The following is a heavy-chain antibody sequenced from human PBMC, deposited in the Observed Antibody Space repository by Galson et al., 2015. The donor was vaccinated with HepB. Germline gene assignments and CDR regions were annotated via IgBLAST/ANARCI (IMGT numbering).Heavy chain of an antibody. J-gene: IGHJ4*02. V-gene: IGHV1-2*02. CDR1: GYTFTGYY. D-gene: IGHD6-19*01. CDR3: ARDWAIAVAGTPPPNFDY. Sequence: SVKVSCKASGYTFTGYYMHWVRQAPGQGLEWMGWINPNSGGTNYAQKFQGRVTMTRDTSISTAYMELSRLRSDDTAVYYCARDWAIAVAGTPPPNFDYWGQGTLVTVSS. CDR2: INPNSGGT.